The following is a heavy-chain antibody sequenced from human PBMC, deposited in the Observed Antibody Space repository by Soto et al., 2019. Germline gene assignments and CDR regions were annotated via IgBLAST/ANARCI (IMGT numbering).Heavy chain of an antibody. V-gene: IGHV1-2*02. CDR2: INPNSGGT. J-gene: IGHJ5*02. CDR1: GYTFTGYY. D-gene: IGHD3-10*01. Sequence: ASVKVSCKASGYTFTGYYMHWVRQAPGQGLEWMGWINPNSGGTNYAQKFQGRVTMSRDTSISTAYMELSRLRSDDTAVYYCARAGYGSGSYYYNWFDPWGQGTLVTVSS. CDR3: ARAGYGSGSYYYNWFDP.